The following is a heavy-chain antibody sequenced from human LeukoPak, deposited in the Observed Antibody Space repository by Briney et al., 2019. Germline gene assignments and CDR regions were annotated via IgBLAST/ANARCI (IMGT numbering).Heavy chain of an antibody. D-gene: IGHD5-18*01. J-gene: IGHJ4*02. CDR2: INHSGST. Sequence: KSSETLSLTCAVYGGSFSGYYWSWIRQPPGKGLEWIGEINHSGSTNYNPSLKSRVTISVDTSKNQFSLKLSSVTAADTAVYYCARKTPPGNSYGKGIGYWGQETLVTVSS. CDR1: GGSFSGYY. V-gene: IGHV4-34*01. CDR3: ARKTPPGNSYGKGIGY.